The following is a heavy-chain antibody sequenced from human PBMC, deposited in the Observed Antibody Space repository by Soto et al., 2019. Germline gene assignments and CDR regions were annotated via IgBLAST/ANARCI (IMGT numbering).Heavy chain of an antibody. CDR1: GYTFTSYG. Sequence: ASVKVSCKASGYTFTSYGISWVRQAPGQGLEWMGWISAYNGNTNYAQKLQGRVTMTTDTSTSTAYMELRSLRSDDTAVYYCARDTSHSSSWRIPASEYYYYYGMDVWGQGTTVTVSS. J-gene: IGHJ6*02. D-gene: IGHD6-13*01. CDR2: ISAYNGNT. CDR3: ARDTSHSSSWRIPASEYYYYYGMDV. V-gene: IGHV1-18*01.